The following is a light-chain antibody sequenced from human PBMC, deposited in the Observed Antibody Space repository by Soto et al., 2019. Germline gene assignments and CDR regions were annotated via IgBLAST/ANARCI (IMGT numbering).Light chain of an antibody. Sequence: QSALTQPASVSGSPGQSIAISCTGTSSDIGAYDYVSWYQQHPDKAPKLIIYEVTKRPSGVSTRFSGSKSGNTASQTISGLQAEDEGDYYCGSHTSGSTRVFGTGTKLTVL. CDR1: SSDIGAYDY. CDR3: GSHTSGSTRV. CDR2: EVT. V-gene: IGLV2-14*01. J-gene: IGLJ1*01.